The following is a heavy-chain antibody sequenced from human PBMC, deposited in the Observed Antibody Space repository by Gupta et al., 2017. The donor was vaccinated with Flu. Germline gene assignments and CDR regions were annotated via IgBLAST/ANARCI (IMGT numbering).Heavy chain of an antibody. CDR2: VGDTGGSK. V-gene: IGHV3-48*03. Sequence: EVQLEESGGDLVQPGGSLRLSCTASGFHFSSFEMNWVRQAPGKGLEWVSYVGDTGGSKYYADSVKGRFIISRDNAKDTVSLEMHNLRAEDSGVYFCARRSDYGGLSLDHWGQGTLVSVSS. J-gene: IGHJ4*02. CDR1: GFHFSSFE. D-gene: IGHD3-10*01. CDR3: ARRSDYGGLSLDH.